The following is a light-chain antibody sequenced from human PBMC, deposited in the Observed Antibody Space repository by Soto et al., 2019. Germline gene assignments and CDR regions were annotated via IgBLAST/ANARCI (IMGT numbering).Light chain of an antibody. J-gene: IGLJ1*01. Sequence: QSALTQPASVSGSPGQSITISCTGTSSDVGSYNLVSWYQQHPGKAPKLMIYEGSKRPSGVSNRFSGSKSGNTASQTISGLQAEDEADYYCCSYAGSGTYVFGTGTKLTVL. CDR2: EGS. CDR3: CSYAGSGTYV. V-gene: IGLV2-23*01. CDR1: SSDVGSYNL.